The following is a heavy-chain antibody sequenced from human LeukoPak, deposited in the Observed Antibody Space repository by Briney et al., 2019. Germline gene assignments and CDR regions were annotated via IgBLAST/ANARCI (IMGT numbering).Heavy chain of an antibody. J-gene: IGHJ5*02. Sequence: PSQTLSLTCSVSGGSISSGDYYWSWIRQPPGKGLEWIGYTYYSGSTYYNPSLKSRITISVDTSRNQFSLKLSSVTAADTAVYYCARVQVRGIIIIGYNWFDPWGQGTPVTVSS. CDR2: TYYSGST. CDR3: ARVQVRGIIIIGYNWFDP. CDR1: GGSISSGDYY. D-gene: IGHD3-10*01. V-gene: IGHV4-30-4*01.